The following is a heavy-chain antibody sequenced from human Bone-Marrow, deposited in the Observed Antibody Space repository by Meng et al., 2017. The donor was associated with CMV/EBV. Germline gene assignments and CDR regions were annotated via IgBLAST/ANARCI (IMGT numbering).Heavy chain of an antibody. D-gene: IGHD1-26*01. CDR2: VSYSGST. Sequence: GSLRLSCTVSGGSISRSSYYWGWVRQPPGKGLEWVGSVSYSGSTYYSPSLKSRVTVSVDTSKNQFSLKLSSVTAADTAVDYCARQLSGSQDYWGQGTLVTVSS. J-gene: IGHJ4*02. CDR3: ARQLSGSQDY. V-gene: IGHV4-39*01. CDR1: GGSISRSSYY.